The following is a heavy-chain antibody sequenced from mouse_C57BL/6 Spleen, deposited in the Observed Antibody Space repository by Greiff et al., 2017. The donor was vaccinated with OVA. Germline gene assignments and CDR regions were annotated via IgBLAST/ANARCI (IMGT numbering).Heavy chain of an antibody. CDR2: IWSGGST. D-gene: IGHD3-2*02. J-gene: IGHJ3*01. V-gene: IGHV2-2*01. CDR1: GFSLTSYG. Sequence: VMLVESGPGLVQPSQSLSITCTVSGFSLTSYGVHWVRQSPGKGLEWLGVIWSGGSTDYNAAFISRLSISKDNSKSQVFFKMNSLQADDTAIYYCARNGDSSGPFAYWGQGTLVTVSA. CDR3: ARNGDSSGPFAY.